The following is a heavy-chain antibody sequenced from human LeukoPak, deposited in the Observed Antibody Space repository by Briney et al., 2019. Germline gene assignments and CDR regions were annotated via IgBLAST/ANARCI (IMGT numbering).Heavy chain of an antibody. CDR3: ASGRTENRIPRYCSGGSCYPNYYMDV. Sequence: SVKVSCKASGGTFSSYVISWVGRAAGQELEWMGGIIPFFGTATYAQTFQGRVTITTDESTSTAYMELSSLRSEDTAVYYCASGRTENRIPRYCSGGSCYPNYYMDVWGKGTTVTVSS. D-gene: IGHD2-15*01. CDR1: GGTFSSYV. CDR2: IIPFFGTA. V-gene: IGHV1-69*05. J-gene: IGHJ6*03.